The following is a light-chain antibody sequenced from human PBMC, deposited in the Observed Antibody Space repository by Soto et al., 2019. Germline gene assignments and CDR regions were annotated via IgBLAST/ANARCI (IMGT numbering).Light chain of an antibody. CDR2: QVT. CDR1: SSDVGGYNY. V-gene: IGLV2-14*01. Sequence: QSALTQPASVSGSPGQSITISCTGSSSDVGGYNYVSWYQQHPGKAPKLIIYQVTNRPSGVSNRFSGSRSGNTASLTISGLQPEDEADYYCSSYTSTHTGVFGGGTKVTVL. CDR3: SSYTSTHTGV. J-gene: IGLJ3*02.